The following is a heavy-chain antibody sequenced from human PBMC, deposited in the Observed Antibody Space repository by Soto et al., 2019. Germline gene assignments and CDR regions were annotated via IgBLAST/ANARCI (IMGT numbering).Heavy chain of an antibody. CDR3: ARDKCSSSSCYLSYYYGMDV. V-gene: IGHV3-48*03. Sequence: PGGSLRLSCAASGFSFSSYEMNWVRQAPGRGLEWVAYVTGSGINIHYAESVKGRFTVSRDNDKNSLYLQMNSLRAEDTAIYYCARDKCSSSSCYLSYYYGMDVWGQGTTVTLSS. CDR1: GFSFSSYE. D-gene: IGHD2-2*01. CDR2: VTGSGINI. J-gene: IGHJ6*02.